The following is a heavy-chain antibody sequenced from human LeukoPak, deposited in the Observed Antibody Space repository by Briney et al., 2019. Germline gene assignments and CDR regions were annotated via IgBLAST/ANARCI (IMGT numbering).Heavy chain of an antibody. CDR2: ILSSGST. D-gene: IGHD1-14*01. Sequence: PSETLSLTCTVSSGSINNCYWNWIRQPPGKGLEWIGYILSSGSTNYNPSVKSRVTISVDTSKNQSSLKLSSVTAADTAVYYCARTNQVSKTACHIWGQGTMVIVSS. V-gene: IGHV4-59*01. CDR3: ARTNQVSKTACHI. J-gene: IGHJ3*02. CDR1: SGSINNCY.